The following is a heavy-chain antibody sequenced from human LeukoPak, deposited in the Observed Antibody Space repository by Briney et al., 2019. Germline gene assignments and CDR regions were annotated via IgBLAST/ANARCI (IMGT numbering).Heavy chain of an antibody. CDR2: IYYSGST. D-gene: IGHD1-26*01. Sequence: SETLSLTCTVSGGSISSSSYYWGWIRQPPGKGLEWIGSIYYSGSTYYNPSLKSRVTISVDTSKNQFSLKLSSVTAADTAVYYCARVIWELPQNYYYYYYMDVWGKGTTVTVSS. CDR3: ARVIWELPQNYYYYYYMDV. J-gene: IGHJ6*03. CDR1: GGSISSSSYY. V-gene: IGHV4-39*07.